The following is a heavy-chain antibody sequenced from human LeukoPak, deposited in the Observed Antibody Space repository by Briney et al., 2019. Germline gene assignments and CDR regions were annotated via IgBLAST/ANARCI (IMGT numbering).Heavy chain of an antibody. CDR2: ISYDGSNK. CDR1: GFTFRNYR. Sequence: PGGSLRLSCAASGFTFRNYRMNWVRQAPGKGLEWVAVISYDGSNKYYADSVKGRFTISRDNSKNTLYLQMNSLRAEDTAVYYCARDTTYPGEGFDYWGQGTLVTVSS. J-gene: IGHJ4*02. V-gene: IGHV3-30*03. D-gene: IGHD4-17*01. CDR3: ARDTTYPGEGFDY.